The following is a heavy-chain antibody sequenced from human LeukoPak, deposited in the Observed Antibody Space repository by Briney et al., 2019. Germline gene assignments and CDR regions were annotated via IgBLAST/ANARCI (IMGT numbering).Heavy chain of an antibody. CDR1: DGSISSSSYY. CDR3: ARRSIEPAVYSFDY. Sequence: PSETLSLTCTVSDGSISSSSYYWGWIRQPPGGGPEWIGTIYYNGATHYSPSLRSQVTMSLGTSNTQFSLDVTSVTAADTAVYYCARRSIEPAVYSFDYWGQGILVTVST. J-gene: IGHJ4*02. D-gene: IGHD4-11*01. CDR2: IYYNGAT. V-gene: IGHV4-39*01.